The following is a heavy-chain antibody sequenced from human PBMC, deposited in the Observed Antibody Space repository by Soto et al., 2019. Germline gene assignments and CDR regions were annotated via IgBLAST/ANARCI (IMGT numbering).Heavy chain of an antibody. J-gene: IGHJ4*02. CDR1: GFTFSSYA. Sequence: GGSLRLSCAASGFTFSSYAMSWVHQAPGKGLEWVSAISGSGGSTYYADSVKGRFTISRDNSKNTLYLQMNSLRAEDTAVYYCAKDSGCSSTSCYAYYWGQGTLVTVSS. CDR3: AKDSGCSSTSCYAYY. D-gene: IGHD2-2*01. CDR2: ISGSGGST. V-gene: IGHV3-23*01.